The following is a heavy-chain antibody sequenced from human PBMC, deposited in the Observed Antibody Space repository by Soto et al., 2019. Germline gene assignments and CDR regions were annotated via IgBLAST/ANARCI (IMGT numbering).Heavy chain of an antibody. V-gene: IGHV5-51*01. CDR1: GYSFHNHW. CDR2: IYPGDSDT. CDR3: ARPGVTNYGMDV. Sequence: GFLKTSRTCSGYSFHNHWIALVRQMPGKGLEWMGIIYPGDSDTRYSTSFQGQVTISDDKSISNAYLQWSSLKASDTAMYYCARPGVTNYGMDVWGQGTKVTVYS. D-gene: IGHD4-17*01. J-gene: IGHJ6*02.